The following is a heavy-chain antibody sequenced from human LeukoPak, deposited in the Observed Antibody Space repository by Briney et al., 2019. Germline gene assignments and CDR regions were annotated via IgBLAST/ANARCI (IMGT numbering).Heavy chain of an antibody. CDR1: GFTFSSYA. V-gene: IGHV3-23*01. Sequence: GGSLRLSCAASGFTFSSYAMSWVRQAPGKGLEWVSAISGSGGSTYYADSGKGRFTISRDNSKNTLYLQMNSLRAEDTAVYYCAKIQASFYGGKARSYFDYWGQGTLVTVSS. CDR3: AKIQASFYGGKARSYFDY. J-gene: IGHJ4*02. CDR2: ISGSGGST. D-gene: IGHD4-23*01.